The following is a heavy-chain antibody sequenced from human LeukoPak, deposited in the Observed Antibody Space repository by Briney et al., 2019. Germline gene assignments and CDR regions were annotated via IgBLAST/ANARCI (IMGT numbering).Heavy chain of an antibody. Sequence: ASVNVSCKASGYTFTGYYMHWVRQAPGQGLEWMGWINPNSGGTNYAQKFQGRVTMTRDTSISTAYMELSRLRSDDTAVYYCARFRWQSGALDYWGQGTLVTVSS. CDR3: ARFRWQSGALDY. D-gene: IGHD1-26*01. CDR1: GYTFTGYY. V-gene: IGHV1-2*02. CDR2: INPNSGGT. J-gene: IGHJ4*02.